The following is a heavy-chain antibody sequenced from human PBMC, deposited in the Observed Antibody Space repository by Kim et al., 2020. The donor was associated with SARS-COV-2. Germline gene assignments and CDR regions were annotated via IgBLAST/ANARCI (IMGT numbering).Heavy chain of an antibody. CDR1: GYTFTSYD. V-gene: IGHV1-8*01. J-gene: IGHJ6*02. Sequence: ASVKVSCKASGYTFTSYDINWVRQATGQGLEWMGWMNPNSGNTGYAQKFQGRVTMTRNTSISTAYMELSSLRSEDTAVYYCARGVTEGFYYYYGMDVWGQGTTVTVSS. CDR3: ARGVTEGFYYYYGMDV. D-gene: IGHD1-20*01. CDR2: MNPNSGNT.